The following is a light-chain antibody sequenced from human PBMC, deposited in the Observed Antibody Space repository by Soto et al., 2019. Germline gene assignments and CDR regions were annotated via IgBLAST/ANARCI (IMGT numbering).Light chain of an antibody. CDR1: QSIGSC. Sequence: DIQMTQSPSSLSASVGDRVTITCRASQSIGSCLNWYQQKPGKAPNLLIYAASSLQSGVPSRFSGSGSGTDFTLTISSLQPEDFATYSCQQTYSMPHTFGQGAKLEIK. V-gene: IGKV1-39*01. CDR3: QQTYSMPHT. CDR2: AAS. J-gene: IGKJ2*01.